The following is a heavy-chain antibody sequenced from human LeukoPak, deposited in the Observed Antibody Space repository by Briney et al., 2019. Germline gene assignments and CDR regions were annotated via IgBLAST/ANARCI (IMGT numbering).Heavy chain of an antibody. CDR2: ISAYNGNT. CDR3: ARDHVVVAAHWFDP. V-gene: IGHV1-18*01. D-gene: IGHD2-15*01. J-gene: IGHJ5*02. CDR1: GGTFSSYG. Sequence: ASVKVSCKASGGTFSSYGISWVRQAPGQGLEWMGWISAYNGNTNYAQKLQGRVTMTTDTSTSTAYMELRSLRSDDTAVYYCARDHVVVAAHWFDPWGQGTLVTVSS.